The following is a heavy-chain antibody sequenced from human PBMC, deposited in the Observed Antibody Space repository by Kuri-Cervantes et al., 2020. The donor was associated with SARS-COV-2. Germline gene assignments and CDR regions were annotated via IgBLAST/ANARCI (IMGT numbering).Heavy chain of an antibody. CDR3: ARSKNFADATGHYRIAFDS. Sequence: SETLSLTCTVSGGSISSSSYYWGWIRQPPGKGLEWIGSIYYSGSTYYNPSLRGRVTVSVDTSKKQFSLKLRSLTAADAAVYYCARSKNFADATGHYRIAFDSWGQGILVTVSS. D-gene: IGHD3-9*01. CDR1: GGSISSSSYY. CDR2: IYYSGST. V-gene: IGHV4-39*07. J-gene: IGHJ4*02.